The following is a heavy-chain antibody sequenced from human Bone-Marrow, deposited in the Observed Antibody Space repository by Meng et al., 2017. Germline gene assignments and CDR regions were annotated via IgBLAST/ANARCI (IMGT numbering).Heavy chain of an antibody. V-gene: IGHV4-39*07. CDR1: GGSISSSSYY. J-gene: IGHJ5*02. CDR3: ARAGSGIVVVLDP. CDR2: IYYSGST. D-gene: IGHD2-2*01. Sequence: QLRLQESGPGLVKPSETLSLTFTFSGGSISSSSYYWGWIRQPPGKGLEWIGSIYYSGSTYYNPSLKSRVTISVDTSKNQFSLKLSSVTAADTAVYYCARAGSGIVVVLDPWGQGTLVTVSS.